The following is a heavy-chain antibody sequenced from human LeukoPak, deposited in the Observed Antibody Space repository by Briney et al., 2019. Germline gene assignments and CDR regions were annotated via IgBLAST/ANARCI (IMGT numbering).Heavy chain of an antibody. J-gene: IGHJ4*02. CDR3: ASSGSYRFDY. CDR1: GFTFSSHA. Sequence: GRSLRLSCAASGFTFSSHAMHWVRQAPGKGLEWVALISDAGGKKYFADSVKGRFTISRDNSKNTLHLQMNSLRPEDTAVYYCASSGSYRFDYWGQGTLVTVSS. CDR2: ISDAGGKK. D-gene: IGHD1-26*01. V-gene: IGHV3-30-3*01.